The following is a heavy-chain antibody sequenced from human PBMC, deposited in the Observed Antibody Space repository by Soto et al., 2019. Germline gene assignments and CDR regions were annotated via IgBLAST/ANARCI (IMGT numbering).Heavy chain of an antibody. CDR1: GFNFSDHY. D-gene: IGHD6-19*01. CDR3: ARHTSGWHYYDY. CDR2: ISGSSRYT. J-gene: IGHJ4*02. V-gene: IGHV3-11*06. Sequence: KPGGSLRLSCAASGFNFSDHYMNWIRQAPGKGLEWVSYISGSSRYTNFADSVKGRFTISRDNAKNSLYLQMNSLRAEDTAVYYCARHTSGWHYYDYWGQGTPVTVSS.